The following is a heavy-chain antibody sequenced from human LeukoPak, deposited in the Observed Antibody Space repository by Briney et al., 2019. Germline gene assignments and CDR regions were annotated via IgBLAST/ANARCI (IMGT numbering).Heavy chain of an antibody. CDR2: ISYDGSNK. J-gene: IGHJ4*02. CDR3: ARGGDYGDY. V-gene: IGHV3-30*01. Sequence: GGSLRLSCAASGFTFSSYAMHWVRQAPGKGLEWVAVISYDGSNKYYADSVKGRFTIPRDNSKNTLYLQMNSLRAEDTAVYYCARGGDYGDYWGQGTLVTVSS. CDR1: GFTFSSYA.